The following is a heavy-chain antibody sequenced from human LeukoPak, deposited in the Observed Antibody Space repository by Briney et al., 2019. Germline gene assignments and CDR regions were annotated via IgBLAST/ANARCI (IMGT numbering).Heavy chain of an antibody. CDR3: ARDLRPYYYDSSGYAPFDY. CDR1: GYTLTELS. V-gene: IGHV1-24*01. J-gene: IGHJ4*02. D-gene: IGHD3-22*01. CDR2: LHREDGEA. Sequence: ASVKFSCKVSGYTLTELSIHWVRQAPGKGPEMGGLHREDGEAIYAQKFQGRVTITADKSTSTAYMELSSLRSEDTAVYYCARDLRPYYYDSSGYAPFDYWGQGTLVTVSS.